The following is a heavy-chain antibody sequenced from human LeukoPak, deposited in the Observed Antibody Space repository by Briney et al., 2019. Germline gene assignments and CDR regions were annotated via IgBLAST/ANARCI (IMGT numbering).Heavy chain of an antibody. J-gene: IGHJ4*02. CDR3: ARAYSSGWPTFDY. CDR1: GGSISSYY. CDR2: IHYSGNT. D-gene: IGHD6-19*01. Sequence: SETLSLTCTVSGGSISSYYWSWIRQPPGKGLEWIGYIHYSGNTNYNPSLKSRVTILVETSKNQFSLKLSSVTAADTAVYYCARAYSSGWPTFDYWGQGTLVTVSS. V-gene: IGHV4-59*01.